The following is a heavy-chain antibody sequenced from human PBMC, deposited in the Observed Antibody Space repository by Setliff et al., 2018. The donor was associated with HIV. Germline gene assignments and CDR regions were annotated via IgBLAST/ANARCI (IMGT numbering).Heavy chain of an antibody. J-gene: IGHJ6*02. CDR2: INSDGSST. Sequence: GGSLRLSCAASGFTFSSYWMHWVRQAPGKGLVWVSRINSDGSSTSYADSVKGRFTISRDNAKNTPYLQMNSLRAEDTAVYYWARDREMATILYYYYGMDVWGQGTTVTVSS. CDR3: ARDREMATILYYYYGMDV. D-gene: IGHD5-12*01. V-gene: IGHV3-74*01. CDR1: GFTFSSYW.